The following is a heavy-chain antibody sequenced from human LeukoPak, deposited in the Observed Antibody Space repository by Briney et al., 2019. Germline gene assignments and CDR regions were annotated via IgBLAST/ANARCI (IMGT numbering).Heavy chain of an antibody. CDR2: MKPNSGNT. Sequence: ASVKVSCNASGYSFTSYDINCVRQATGQGLEWMGWMKPNSGNTGYAQKFQGRVTITRNTSISTDYMELSSLRSEDTAVYYCARVPSITMVRGVQNWFDPWGQGTLVTVSS. J-gene: IGHJ5*02. CDR3: ARVPSITMVRGVQNWFDP. D-gene: IGHD3-10*01. CDR1: GYSFTSYD. V-gene: IGHV1-8*03.